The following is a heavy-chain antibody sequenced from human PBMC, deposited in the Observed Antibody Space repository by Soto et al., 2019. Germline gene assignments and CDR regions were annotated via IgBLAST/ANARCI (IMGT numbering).Heavy chain of an antibody. CDR2: ISSSGSTI. J-gene: IGHJ3*02. CDR1: GFTFSSYE. CDR3: AAETEDAFDI. Sequence: PGGSLRLSCAASGFTFSSYEMNWVRQAPGKGLEWVSYISSSGSTIYYADSVKGRFTISRDNAKNSLYLQMNSLRAEDTAVYYCAAETEDAFDIWGQGTMVTVSS. V-gene: IGHV3-48*03.